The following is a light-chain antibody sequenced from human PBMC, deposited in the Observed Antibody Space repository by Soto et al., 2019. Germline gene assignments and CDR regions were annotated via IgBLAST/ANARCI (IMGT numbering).Light chain of an antibody. CDR1: SSDVGGYNY. CDR2: EVS. Sequence: QSALTQPASVSGSPGQSITISCTGTSSDVGGYNYVSWYQQHPGKAPKLIIYEVSDRPSGVSNRFSGSKSGSTASLTISGLQAEDEADYYCSSYTSSTTLVFGTGTKLTVL. V-gene: IGLV2-14*01. J-gene: IGLJ1*01. CDR3: SSYTSSTTLV.